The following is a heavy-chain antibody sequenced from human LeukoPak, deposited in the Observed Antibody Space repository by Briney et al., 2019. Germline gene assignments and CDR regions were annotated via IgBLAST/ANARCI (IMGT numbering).Heavy chain of an antibody. V-gene: IGHV3-23*01. J-gene: IGHJ4*02. CDR2: LSGSGGST. CDR1: GFTFSSYG. CDR3: AKAPVTSCRGAFCYPFDS. D-gene: IGHD2-15*01. Sequence: GGSLRPSCAASGFTFSSYGMSWVRQAPGKGLEWVSALSGSGGSTYYADSVKGRFTISRDNSKNTLYLQMNSLRAEDTAVYYCAKAPVTSCRGAFCYPFDSWGQGTVVTVSS.